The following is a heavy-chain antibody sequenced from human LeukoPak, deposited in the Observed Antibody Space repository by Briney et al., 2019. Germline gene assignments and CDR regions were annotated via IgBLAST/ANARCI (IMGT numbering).Heavy chain of an antibody. CDR1: RFTFSSYW. D-gene: IGHD1-26*01. CDR2: IKQDGSEK. V-gene: IGHV3-7*01. J-gene: IGHJ4*02. CDR3: AVVSDAFDY. Sequence: PGGSLRLSCAASRFTFSSYWMSWVSQAPGKGLAWVANIKQDGSEKYYVDSVKGRFTISRDNAKNSLYLQMNSLRAEDTAVHYCAVVSDAFDYWGQGTLVTVSS.